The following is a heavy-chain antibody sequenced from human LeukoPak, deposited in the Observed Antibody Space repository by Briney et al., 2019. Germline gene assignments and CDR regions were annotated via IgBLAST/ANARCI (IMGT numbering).Heavy chain of an antibody. CDR1: GFTFSSYG. CDR2: ISYDGSNK. J-gene: IGHJ2*01. Sequence: GGSLRLSCAASGFTFSSYGMHWVRQAPGKGLEWVAVISYDGSNKYYADSMKGRFTISRDNSKNTLYLQMNSLRAEDTAVYYCAKEKEGGYFDRWGRGTLVTVCS. CDR3: AKEKEGGYFDR. V-gene: IGHV3-30*18. D-gene: IGHD1-26*01.